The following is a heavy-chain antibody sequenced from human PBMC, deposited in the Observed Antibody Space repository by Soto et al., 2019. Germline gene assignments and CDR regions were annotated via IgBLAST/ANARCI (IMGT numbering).Heavy chain of an antibody. V-gene: IGHV3-15*07. Sequence: PGGSLRLSCAASGFTFSNAYMNWVRQAPGKGLEWVGRIKTKADGGTTDYAAPVKGRFIISRDDSKDTLYVQMNSLQTEDTGVYYCSHASGRRGYYGMDVWGQGTTVTVSS. CDR3: SHASGRRGYYGMDV. CDR1: GFTFSNAY. J-gene: IGHJ6*02. D-gene: IGHD3-10*01. CDR2: IKTKADGGTT.